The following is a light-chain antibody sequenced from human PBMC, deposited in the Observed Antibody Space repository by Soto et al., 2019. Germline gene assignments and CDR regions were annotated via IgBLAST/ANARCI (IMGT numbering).Light chain of an antibody. CDR3: NSYTTSETYV. V-gene: IGLV2-14*01. CDR2: DVN. J-gene: IGLJ1*01. Sequence: QSVLTQPASVSVSPGQSITISCTGTNSDVGSYNRVSWYQQPPGTAPKLIIYDVNNRPSGVSYRFSGSKSGNTASLTISGLQAEDEADYYCNSYTTSETYVFGTGTKVTVL. CDR1: NSDVGSYNR.